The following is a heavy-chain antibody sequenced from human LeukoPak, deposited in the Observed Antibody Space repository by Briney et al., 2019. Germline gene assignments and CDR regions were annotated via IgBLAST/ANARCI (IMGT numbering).Heavy chain of an antibody. Sequence: PSETLSLTCTVSNGSISRPSSYWSWIRQPAGKGPEWIGRIFTSGNTNYNPSLKSQVTISVDTSKNQFSLRLTSVTAADTAVYYCARSLPGDLRGWLDPWGQGTLVTVSS. J-gene: IGHJ5*02. CDR1: NGSISRPSSY. V-gene: IGHV4-61*02. CDR2: IFTSGNT. CDR3: ARSLPGDLRGWLDP.